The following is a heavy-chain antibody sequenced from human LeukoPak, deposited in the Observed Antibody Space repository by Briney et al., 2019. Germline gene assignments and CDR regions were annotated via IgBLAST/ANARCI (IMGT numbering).Heavy chain of an antibody. Sequence: GSLRLSCAASGFTFSSYEMNWVRQAPGKGLEWIGSIYYSGSTYYNPSLKSRVTISVDTSKNQFSLKLNSVTAADTAVYYCAGRPIKIFVVVIRSRRHWFDPWGQGTLVTVSS. V-gene: IGHV4-59*04. CDR3: AGRPIKIFVVVIRSRRHWFDP. CDR1: GFTFSSYE. CDR2: IYYSGST. D-gene: IGHD3-3*01. J-gene: IGHJ5*02.